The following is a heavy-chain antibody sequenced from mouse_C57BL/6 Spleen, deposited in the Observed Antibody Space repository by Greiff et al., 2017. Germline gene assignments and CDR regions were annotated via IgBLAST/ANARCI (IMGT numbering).Heavy chain of an antibody. CDR1: GYTFTSYW. D-gene: IGHD2-5*01. V-gene: IGHV1-52*01. J-gene: IGHJ2*01. CDR3: ARYSAYYSNYDY. CDR2: IDPSDSET. Sequence: QVQLQQPGAELVRPGSSVKLSCTASGYTFTSYWMHWVKQRPIQGLEWIGNIDPSDSETHYNQKFKDKATLTVDKSSSTAYLQRSSLKSEDSAVYYCARYSAYYSNYDYWGQGTTLTVSS.